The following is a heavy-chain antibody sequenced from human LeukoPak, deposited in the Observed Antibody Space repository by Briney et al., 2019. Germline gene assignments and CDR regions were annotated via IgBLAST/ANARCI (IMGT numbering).Heavy chain of an antibody. CDR2: IYYSGST. J-gene: IGHJ4*02. V-gene: IGHV4-59*12. CDR1: GGSISSYY. D-gene: IGHD3-22*01. Sequence: PSETLSLTCTVSGGSISSYYWSWIRQPPGKGLEWIGYIYYSGSTNYNPSLKSRVTISVDTSKNQFSLKLSSVTAADTAVYYCARGAGYYGSSGYYYPPGYWGQGTLVTVSS. CDR3: ARGAGYYGSSGYYYPPGY.